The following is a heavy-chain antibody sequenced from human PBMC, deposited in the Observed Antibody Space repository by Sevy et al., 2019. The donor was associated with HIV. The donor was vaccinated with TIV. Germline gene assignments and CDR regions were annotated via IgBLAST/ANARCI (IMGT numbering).Heavy chain of an antibody. CDR2: ISYSGQT. CDR3: ARHSYLQAFCSGGTCYSGHFDY. J-gene: IGHJ4*02. CDR1: GGSISSRIFY. Sequence: SETLSLTCTVSGGSISSRIFYWGWIRQSPGKGLEWLGSISYSGQTFDNPSLKSRVTMSVDTSDNQYSLKMRSVTAADTAVDYCARHSYLQAFCSGGTCYSGHFDYWGQGTLVTVSS. V-gene: IGHV4-39*01. D-gene: IGHD2-15*01.